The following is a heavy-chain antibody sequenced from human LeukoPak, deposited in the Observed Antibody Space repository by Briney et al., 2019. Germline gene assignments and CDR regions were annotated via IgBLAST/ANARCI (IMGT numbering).Heavy chain of an antibody. J-gene: IGHJ4*02. CDR3: ATPTTYYYDSSGYYPFAY. CDR1: GFTFSSYA. CDR2: ISGSGGST. Sequence: GGSLRLSCAAYGFTFSSYAMSWVRPAQGKGLEWVSAISGSGGSTYYADSVKGRFTISRDNSKNTLYLQMNSLRAEDTAVYYCATPTTYYYDSSGYYPFAYWGQGTLVTVSS. D-gene: IGHD3-22*01. V-gene: IGHV3-23*01.